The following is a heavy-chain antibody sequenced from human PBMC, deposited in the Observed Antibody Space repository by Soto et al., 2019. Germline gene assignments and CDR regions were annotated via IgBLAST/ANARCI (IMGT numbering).Heavy chain of an antibody. Sequence: SQTLSLTCAISGDSVSSNSAAWNWIRQSPSRGLEWLGRTYYRSKWYNDYAVSVKSRITINPDTSKNQFSLQLNSVTPEDTAVYYCAGAVDTAMVTSPAWFDPWGRGTLVTVSS. V-gene: IGHV6-1*01. D-gene: IGHD5-18*01. CDR3: AGAVDTAMVTSPAWFDP. CDR2: TYYRSKWYN. CDR1: GDSVSSNSAA. J-gene: IGHJ5*02.